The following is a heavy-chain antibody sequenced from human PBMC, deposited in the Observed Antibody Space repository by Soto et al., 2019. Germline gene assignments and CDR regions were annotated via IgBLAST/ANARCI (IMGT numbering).Heavy chain of an antibody. CDR2: ISSSGSTI. D-gene: IGHD2-2*01. Sequence: GGSLRLSCAASGFTFSDYYMSWIRQAPGKGLEWVSYISSSGSTIYYADSVKGRFTISRDNAKNSLYLQMNSLRAEDTAVYYCANFRPYQGKGWFDAWGQGTLVTVSS. CDR1: GFTFSDYY. CDR3: ANFRPYQGKGWFDA. V-gene: IGHV3-11*01. J-gene: IGHJ5*02.